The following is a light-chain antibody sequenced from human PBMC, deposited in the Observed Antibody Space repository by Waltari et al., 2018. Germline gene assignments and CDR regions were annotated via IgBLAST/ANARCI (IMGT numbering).Light chain of an antibody. V-gene: IGKV3-20*01. CDR1: QSVSRS. Sequence: IVLTQSPGTLSLSPGERATLSCRASQSVSRSLAWYQQKPGQAPKLLSYGASTRATGIPDRFTGSGSWTDFSLTISSLEPEDFAIYFCQHYVRLPATFGQGTKVEIK. J-gene: IGKJ1*01. CDR3: QHYVRLPAT. CDR2: GAS.